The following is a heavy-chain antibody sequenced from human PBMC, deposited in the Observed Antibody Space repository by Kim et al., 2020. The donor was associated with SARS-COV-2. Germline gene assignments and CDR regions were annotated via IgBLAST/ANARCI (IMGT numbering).Heavy chain of an antibody. J-gene: IGHJ4*02. CDR3: ATHAPQDVDRLQLWFDLDY. Sequence: SDTLSLTCTVSGGSISSYYWSWIRQPPGKGPEWIGYIYYSGSTNYNPSLKSRVTISVDTSKNQFSLKLSSVTAADTAVYYCATHAPQDVDRLQLWFDLDYWGQGTLVTVSS. V-gene: IGHV4-59*08. D-gene: IGHD5-18*01. CDR1: GGSISSYY. CDR2: IYYSGST.